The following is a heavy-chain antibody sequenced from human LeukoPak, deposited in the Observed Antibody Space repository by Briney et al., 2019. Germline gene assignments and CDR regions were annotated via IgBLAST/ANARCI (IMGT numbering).Heavy chain of an antibody. CDR2: INPNSGGT. J-gene: IGHJ6*03. D-gene: IGHD2-15*01. V-gene: IGHV1-2*02. Sequence: GASVKVSCKASGYTFTRYYIRWVRQAPGQGLEWMGWINPNSGGTNYVQKFQGRVTMTRDTSISTAYMELSRLRSDDTAVYYCARGHPWNRVAATRGSRYSMDVWGKGNPGTISS. CDR1: GYTFTRYY. CDR3: ARGHPWNRVAATRGSRYSMDV.